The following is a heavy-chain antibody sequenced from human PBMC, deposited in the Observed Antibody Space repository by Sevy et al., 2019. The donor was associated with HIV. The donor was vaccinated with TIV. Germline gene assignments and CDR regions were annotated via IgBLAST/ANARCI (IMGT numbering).Heavy chain of an antibody. J-gene: IGHJ6*02. CDR2: ISSSSSSM. CDR1: GFTFSSYN. D-gene: IGHD2-15*01. CDR3: ARVVAYCTGATCFPGYYYGMDV. Sequence: GGSLRLSCAASGFTFSSYNMNWVRQAPGKGLEWVSSISSSSSSMYYADSVRGRFTISRDNAKNSLYLQMNSLRAEDTALYYCARVVAYCTGATCFPGYYYGMDVWGQGTTVTVSS. V-gene: IGHV3-21*01.